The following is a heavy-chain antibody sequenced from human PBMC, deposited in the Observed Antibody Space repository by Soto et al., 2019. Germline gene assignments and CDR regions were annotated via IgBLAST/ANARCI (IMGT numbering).Heavy chain of an antibody. CDR3: AKDLTWNPGVFDY. CDR1: GFTFSSYG. D-gene: IGHD1-1*01. Sequence: QPGGSLRLSCAASGFTFSSYGMHWVRQAPGKGLEWVAVISYDGSNKYYADSVKGRFTISRDNSKNTLYLQMNSLRAEDTAVYYCAKDLTWNPGVFDYWGQGTLVTVSS. CDR2: ISYDGSNK. V-gene: IGHV3-30*18. J-gene: IGHJ4*02.